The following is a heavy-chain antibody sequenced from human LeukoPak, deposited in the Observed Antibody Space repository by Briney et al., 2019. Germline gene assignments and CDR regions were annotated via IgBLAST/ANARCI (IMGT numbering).Heavy chain of an antibody. J-gene: IGHJ4*02. CDR1: GFTFSSYA. V-gene: IGHV3-30*04. CDR2: ISYDGSNK. Sequence: GGSLRLSCAASGFTFSSYAMHWVRQAPGKGLEWVAVISYDGSNKYYADSVKGRFTISRDNSKNTLYLQMNSLRAEDTAMYYCARDRQQLVLGYFDYWGQGTLVTVSS. D-gene: IGHD6-6*01. CDR3: ARDRQQLVLGYFDY.